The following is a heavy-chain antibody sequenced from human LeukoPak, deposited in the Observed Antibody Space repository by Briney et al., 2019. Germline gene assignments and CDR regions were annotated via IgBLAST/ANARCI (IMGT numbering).Heavy chain of an antibody. V-gene: IGHV4-59*01. D-gene: IGHD5/OR15-5a*01. Sequence: PSETLSLTCTVSGDSISFYYWNWIRQTPGKGLEWIGYIDYSGGTNYNPSFKSRVTISVDTSKNQFSLKLNSVTSADTAVYYCGRYRSVYGFAYGGRGPRFSVSS. CDR1: GDSISFYY. CDR3: GRYRSVYGFAY. J-gene: IGHJ4*02. CDR2: IDYSGGT.